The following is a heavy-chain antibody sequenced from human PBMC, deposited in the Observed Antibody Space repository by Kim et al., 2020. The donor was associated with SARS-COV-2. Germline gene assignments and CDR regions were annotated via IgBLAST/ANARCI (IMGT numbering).Heavy chain of an antibody. CDR1: GGSISSYY. V-gene: IGHV4-59*13. CDR3: ARKDAAAGRVDY. Sequence: SETLSLTCTVSGGSISSYYWSWIRQPPGKGLEWIGYIYYSGSTNYNPSLKSRVTISVDTSKNQFSLKLSSVTAADTAVYYCARKDAAAGRVDYWGQGTLVTVSS. CDR2: IYYSGST. J-gene: IGHJ4*02. D-gene: IGHD6-13*01.